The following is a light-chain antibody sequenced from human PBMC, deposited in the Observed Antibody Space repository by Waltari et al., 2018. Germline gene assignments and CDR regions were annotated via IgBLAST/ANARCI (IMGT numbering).Light chain of an antibody. CDR1: TLGDKY. CDR3: QAWDSSTAVV. CDR2: QDT. J-gene: IGLJ2*01. V-gene: IGLV3-1*01. Sequence: SYELTQPPSVSVSPGQTASITCSGDTLGDKYAYWYQQKPGQSPVLVIYQDTKRPSGIPERFSGSNSGNTATLTISGTQALDEADYYCQAWDSSTAVVFGGGTKLTVL.